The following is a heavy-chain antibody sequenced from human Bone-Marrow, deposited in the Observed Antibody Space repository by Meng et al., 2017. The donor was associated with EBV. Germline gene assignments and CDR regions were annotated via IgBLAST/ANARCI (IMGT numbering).Heavy chain of an antibody. Sequence: QGQLQESGPGLVKPSQTLSLTCAVSGGSISSGGYYWSWIRQPPGKGLEWIGYIYYSGSTYYNPSLKSRVTISVDTSKNQFSLKLSSVTAADTAVYYCARDTVDTAMSFDYWGQGTLVTVSS. J-gene: IGHJ4*02. CDR3: ARDTVDTAMSFDY. V-gene: IGHV4-30-4*01. D-gene: IGHD5-18*01. CDR1: GGSISSGGYY. CDR2: IYYSGST.